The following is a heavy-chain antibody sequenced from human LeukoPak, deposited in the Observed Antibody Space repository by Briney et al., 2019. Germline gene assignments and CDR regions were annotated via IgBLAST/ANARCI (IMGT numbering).Heavy chain of an antibody. J-gene: IGHJ6*02. CDR2: VNRDGSKT. Sequence: GGSLRLSCAASGFALSSHWMTWVRQVPGRGPEWVANVNRDGSKTYYLDSVKGRFTISKDNAKNSLYLQMNSLRAEDTALYHCARNNGMDVWGQGTTVIVSS. V-gene: IGHV3-7*03. CDR1: GFALSSHW. CDR3: ARNNGMDV.